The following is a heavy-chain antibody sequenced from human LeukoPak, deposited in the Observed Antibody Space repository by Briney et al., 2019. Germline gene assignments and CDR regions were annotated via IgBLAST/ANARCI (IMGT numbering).Heavy chain of an antibody. J-gene: IGHJ6*02. CDR2: VNRDGSKT. Sequence: GGSLRLSCAASGFALSSHWMTWVRQVPGRGPEWVANVNRDGSKTYYLDSVKGRFTISKDNAKNSLYLQMNSLRAEDTALYHCARNNGMDVWGQGTTVIVSS. V-gene: IGHV3-7*03. CDR1: GFALSSHW. CDR3: ARNNGMDV.